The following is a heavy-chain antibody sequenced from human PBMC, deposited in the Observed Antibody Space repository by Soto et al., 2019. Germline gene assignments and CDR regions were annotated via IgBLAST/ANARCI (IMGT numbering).Heavy chain of an antibody. D-gene: IGHD3-22*01. CDR1: GYTFTSYY. J-gene: IGHJ4*02. CDR3: ARTSVPYDSSGYFGY. Sequence: QVQLVQSGAEVKKPGASVKVSCKASGYTFTSYYMHWGRQAPGQGLEWMGIINPSGGSTSYAQKFQGRITMTKDTSTSNVYMELSSLRSEDTAVYYCARTSVPYDSSGYFGYWGQGTLVTVSS. V-gene: IGHV1-46*01. CDR2: INPSGGST.